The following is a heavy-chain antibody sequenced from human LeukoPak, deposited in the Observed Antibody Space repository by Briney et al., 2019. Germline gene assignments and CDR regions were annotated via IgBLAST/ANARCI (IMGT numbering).Heavy chain of an antibody. D-gene: IGHD3-22*01. V-gene: IGHV3-48*03. Sequence: GGSLRLSCVASGFTFSSYEMNWVRQAPGKGLEWVSYISSSGSIIYYADSVKGRFPISRDNAKNSLYLQMNSLRAEDTAVYYCARDLQFYYDSSGYYYPSHYFDYWGQGTLVTVSS. CDR2: ISSSGSII. J-gene: IGHJ4*02. CDR1: GFTFSSYE. CDR3: ARDLQFYYDSSGYYYPSHYFDY.